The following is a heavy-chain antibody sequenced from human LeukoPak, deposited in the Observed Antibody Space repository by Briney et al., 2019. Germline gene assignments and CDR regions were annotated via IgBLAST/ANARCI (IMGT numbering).Heavy chain of an antibody. Sequence: GGSLRLSCAASGFTFSSYWMSWVRQAPGKGLEWVANIKQDGNEKYYVDSVKGRFTISRDNAKNSLYLQMNSLRAEDTALYYCARSRTANYYYMDVWGKGTTVTVSS. CDR2: IKQDGNEK. CDR1: GFTFSSYW. D-gene: IGHD5-18*01. J-gene: IGHJ6*03. V-gene: IGHV3-7*03. CDR3: ARSRTANYYYMDV.